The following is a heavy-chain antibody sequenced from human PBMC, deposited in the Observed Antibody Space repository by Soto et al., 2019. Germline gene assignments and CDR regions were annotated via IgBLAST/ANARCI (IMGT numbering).Heavy chain of an antibody. J-gene: IGHJ4*02. CDR1: GFTFSSYA. CDR3: AKTPGSRAAAGFSFDY. V-gene: IGHV3-23*01. Sequence: VGSLRLSGAASGFTFSSYAMSWVRQAPGKGLEWVSAISGSGGSTYYADSVKGRFTISRDNSKNTLYLQMNSLRAEDPAVYYCAKTPGSRAAAGFSFDYWGQGTLVTVSS. CDR2: ISGSGGST. D-gene: IGHD6-13*01.